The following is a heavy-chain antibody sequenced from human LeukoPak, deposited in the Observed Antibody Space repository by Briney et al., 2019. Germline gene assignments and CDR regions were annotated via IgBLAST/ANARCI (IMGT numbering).Heavy chain of an antibody. D-gene: IGHD4-17*01. CDR3: ARSLPGLTVTTPLED. Sequence: PGGSLRLSCAASGFTFSSYGMHWVRQAPGKGLEWVAVISYDGSNKYYADSVKGRFTISRDNSKNTLYLQMNSLRAEDTAVYYCARSLPGLTVTTPLEDWGQGTLVTVSS. J-gene: IGHJ4*02. CDR1: GFTFSSYG. CDR2: ISYDGSNK. V-gene: IGHV3-30*03.